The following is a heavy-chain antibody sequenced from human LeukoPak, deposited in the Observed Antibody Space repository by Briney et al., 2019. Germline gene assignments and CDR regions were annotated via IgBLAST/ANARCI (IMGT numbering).Heavy chain of an antibody. CDR3: ARDTRPTLHRDMVRGVKGNYYYYMDV. J-gene: IGHJ6*03. V-gene: IGHV4-34*01. D-gene: IGHD3-10*01. Sequence: PSETLSLTCAVYGGSFSGYYWSWIRQPPGKGLEWIGEINHSGSTNYNPSLKSRVTISVDTSKNQFSLKLSSVTAADTAVYYCARDTRPTLHRDMVRGVKGNYYYYMDVWGKGTTVTISS. CDR1: GGSFSGYY. CDR2: INHSGST.